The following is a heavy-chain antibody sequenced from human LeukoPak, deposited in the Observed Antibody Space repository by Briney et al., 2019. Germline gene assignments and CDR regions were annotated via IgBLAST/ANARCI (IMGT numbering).Heavy chain of an antibody. J-gene: IGHJ6*02. Sequence: PGGSLRLSCTASGFTFGDYAMSWVRQAPGKGLEWVGFIRSKAYGGTTEYAASVKGRFTISRDDSKSIAYLQMNSLKTEDTAVYYCTRDGFLVVVTAIDYYYYGMDVWGQGTTVTVSS. CDR2: IRSKAYGGTT. CDR3: TRDGFLVVVTAIDYYYYGMDV. V-gene: IGHV3-49*04. CDR1: GFTFGDYA. D-gene: IGHD2-21*02.